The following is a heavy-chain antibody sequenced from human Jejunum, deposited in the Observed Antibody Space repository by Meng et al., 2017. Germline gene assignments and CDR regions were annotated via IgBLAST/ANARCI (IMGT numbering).Heavy chain of an antibody. CDR3: AKPHTWEVQLWFNPFFES. CDR1: GFTLSNSV. V-gene: IGHV3-23*01. D-gene: IGHD5-18*01. CDR2: ISASGSGT. Sequence: GESLKISCAASGFTLSNSVMSWVRQTPGKGLEWVSVISASGSGTDYANSVKGRFTIFRDNSKNMLHLQMNNLRAEDSAVYYCAKPHTWEVQLWFNPFFESWGQGTLVTVSS. J-gene: IGHJ4*02.